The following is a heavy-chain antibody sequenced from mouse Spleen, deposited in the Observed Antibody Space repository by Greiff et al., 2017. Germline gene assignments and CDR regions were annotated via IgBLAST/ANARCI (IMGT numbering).Heavy chain of an antibody. CDR3: ARQDGAMDY. CDR2: ISTYYGDA. J-gene: IGHJ4*01. CDR1: GYTFTDYA. V-gene: IGHV1S137*01. Sequence: QVQLKESGAELVRPGVSVKISCKGSGYTFTDYAMHWVKQSHAKSLEWIGVISTYYGDASYNQKFKGKATMTVDKSSSTAYMELARLTSEDSAIYYCARQDGAMDYWGQGTSVTVSS.